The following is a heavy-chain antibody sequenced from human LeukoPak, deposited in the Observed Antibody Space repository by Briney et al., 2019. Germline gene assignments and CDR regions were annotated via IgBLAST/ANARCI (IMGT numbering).Heavy chain of an antibody. V-gene: IGHV4-59*12. J-gene: IGHJ4*02. Sequence: PSETLSLTCTVSGGSISSYYWSWIRQPPGKGLEWIGEIYHSGSTNYSPSLKSRVTISVDTSKNQFSLKLSSVTAADTAVYYCASGSGWRPFDYWGQGTLVTVSS. CDR3: ASGSGWRPFDY. CDR1: GGSISSYY. D-gene: IGHD6-19*01. CDR2: IYHSGST.